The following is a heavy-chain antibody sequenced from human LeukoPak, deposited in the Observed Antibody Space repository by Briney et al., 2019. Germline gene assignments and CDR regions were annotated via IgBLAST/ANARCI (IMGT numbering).Heavy chain of an antibody. D-gene: IGHD4-23*01. CDR1: GFTFSSYA. J-gene: IGHJ3*01. V-gene: IGHV3-30-3*01. CDR3: ARTFFSGGFDGFGV. Sequence: PGRSLRLSCAASGFTFSSYAMRWVRQAPGKGLEWVALISYDGTNKYYGDSVKGRFTISRDNSQNTMSLQMNSLRTEDTAIYYCARTFFSGGFDGFGVWGQGTMVTVSS. CDR2: ISYDGTNK.